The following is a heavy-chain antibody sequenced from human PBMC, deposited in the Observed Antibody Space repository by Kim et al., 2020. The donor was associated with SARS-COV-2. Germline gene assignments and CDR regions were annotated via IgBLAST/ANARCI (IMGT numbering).Heavy chain of an antibody. CDR2: INHSGST. D-gene: IGHD3-3*01. CDR3: ARGRAGVVPAPVQGLGPYYHYHARDV. CDR1: GGSFSDYN. V-gene: IGHV4-34*01. Sequence: SETLSLTCAVYGGSFSDYNWNWIRQPPNKGLEWIGEINHSGSTNPSPSLKSRITISIDTSKSQFSLRLKSMTATDTAIYYCARGRAGVVPAPVQGLGPYYHYHARDVGRRGTPV. J-gene: IGHJ6*02.